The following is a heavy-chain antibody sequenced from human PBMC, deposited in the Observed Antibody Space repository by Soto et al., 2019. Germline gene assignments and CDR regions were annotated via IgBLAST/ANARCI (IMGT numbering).Heavy chain of an antibody. CDR3: ARDKRITIFGVVIEGDPTDYYGMDV. CDR2: IYYSGST. V-gene: IGHV4-30-4*01. J-gene: IGHJ6*02. Sequence: SETLSLTCTVSGGSISSGDYYLSWIRPPPGKGLEWIGYIYYSGSTYYNPSLKSRVTISVDTSKNQFSLKLSSVTAADTAVYYCARDKRITIFGVVIEGDPTDYYGMDVWGQGTTVTVSS. D-gene: IGHD3-3*01. CDR1: GGSISSGDYY.